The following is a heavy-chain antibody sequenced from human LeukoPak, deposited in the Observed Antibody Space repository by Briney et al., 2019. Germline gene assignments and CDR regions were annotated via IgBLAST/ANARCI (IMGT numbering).Heavy chain of an antibody. Sequence: SETLSLTCTVSGYSISSGYYWGWIRQPPGKGLEWIGSIYHSGSTYYNPSLKSRVTISVDTSKNQFSLKLSSVTAADTAVYYCARVRGGLAKKFDYWGQGTLVTVSS. CDR1: GYSISSGYY. CDR3: ARVRGGLAKKFDY. V-gene: IGHV4-38-2*02. CDR2: IYHSGST. D-gene: IGHD3/OR15-3a*01. J-gene: IGHJ4*02.